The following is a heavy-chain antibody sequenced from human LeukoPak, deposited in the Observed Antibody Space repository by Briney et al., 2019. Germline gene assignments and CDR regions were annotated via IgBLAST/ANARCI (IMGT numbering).Heavy chain of an antibody. J-gene: IGHJ5*02. CDR1: GFSFRSYW. Sequence: GSLRLSCAAPGFSFRSYWMHWVRPAPGKGLVWVSRINTDGTNTGYADSVKGRFTISRDNAKNTLYLQMNSLRAEDTAVYYCARDPDCDSTSCYIGPYNWFDPWGQGTLVTVSS. V-gene: IGHV3-74*01. CDR3: ARDPDCDSTSCYIGPYNWFDP. D-gene: IGHD2-2*02. CDR2: INTDGTNT.